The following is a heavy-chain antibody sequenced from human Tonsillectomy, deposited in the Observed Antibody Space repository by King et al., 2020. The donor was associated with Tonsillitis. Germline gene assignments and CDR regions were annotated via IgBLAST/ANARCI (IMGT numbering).Heavy chain of an antibody. CDR3: ARSFYYMDV. J-gene: IGHJ6*03. CDR2: ISHSGST. CDR1: GSSISSSNW. V-gene: IGHV4-4*02. Sequence: QLQESGPGLVKPSGTLSLTCAVSGSSISSSNWWSWVRQPPGKGLEWIGEISHSGSTNYSPSLKSRVTMSVDKSKNHFSLKVSSVTAADTAVYYCARSFYYMDVWGKGTTVTVSS.